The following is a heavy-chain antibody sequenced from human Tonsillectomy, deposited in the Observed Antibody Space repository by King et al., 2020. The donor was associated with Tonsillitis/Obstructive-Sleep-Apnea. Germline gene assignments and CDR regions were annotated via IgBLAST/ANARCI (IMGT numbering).Heavy chain of an antibody. Sequence: QLVQSGAEVKKPGESLRISCKASGYSFTSYWISWVRQMLGKGLEWMGRIDPSDSYTNYSPSFQGHVTISADRSITTADLQWSSLKASDPALFYCARHRVSSSHGAFDIWGKGTMVTVSS. CDR1: GYSFTSYW. D-gene: IGHD1-26*01. J-gene: IGHJ3*02. V-gene: IGHV5-10-1*03. CDR2: IDPSDSYT. CDR3: ARHRVSSSHGAFDI.